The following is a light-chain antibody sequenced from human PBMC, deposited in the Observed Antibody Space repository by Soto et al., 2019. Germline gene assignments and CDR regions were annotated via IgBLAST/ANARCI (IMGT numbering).Light chain of an antibody. J-gene: IGKJ4*01. Sequence: EIVLTQPPGTLSLSPGERPTLSCRASQTVRNNYLAWYQQKPGQAPRLLIYDASSRATGLPDRFSGGGSGTDFTLTISRLEPEDFAVYYCQQFSSYPLTFGGGTKVDIK. CDR2: DAS. CDR1: QTVRNNY. CDR3: QQFSSYPLT. V-gene: IGKV3-20*01.